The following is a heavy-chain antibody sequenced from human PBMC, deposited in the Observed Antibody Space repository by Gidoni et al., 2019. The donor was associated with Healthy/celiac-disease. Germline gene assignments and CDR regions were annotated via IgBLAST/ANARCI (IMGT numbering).Heavy chain of an antibody. V-gene: IGHV1-8*01. J-gene: IGHJ6*02. Sequence: QVQLVQSGAEVKKPGASVKVSCKASGYTFTSYDINWVRQATGQGLEWMGWMNPNSGNTGYAKKFQGRVTMTRNTSISTAYMELSSLRSEDTAVYYCASLSPSSNAGLNYYYGMDVWGQGTTVTVSS. CDR3: ASLSPSSNAGLNYYYGMDV. CDR2: MNPNSGNT. CDR1: GYTFTSYD. D-gene: IGHD1-1*01.